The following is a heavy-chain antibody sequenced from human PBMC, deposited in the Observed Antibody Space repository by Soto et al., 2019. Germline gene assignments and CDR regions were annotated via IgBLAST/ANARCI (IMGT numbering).Heavy chain of an antibody. J-gene: IGHJ5*02. V-gene: IGHV3-23*01. D-gene: IGHD3-16*01. CDR1: GYTFGNYA. CDR2: ISGSGGHI. CDR3: GKGDNFDFGGTFYCLDP. Sequence: GGSLRLSCAASGYTFGNYAMNWVRQTPGKGLEWVSSISGSGGHIYYTGSVKGRFIISRDNSKNTLYLQMNSLRAEDTAVYYCGKGDNFDFGGTFYCLDPWGQGAQVTVSS.